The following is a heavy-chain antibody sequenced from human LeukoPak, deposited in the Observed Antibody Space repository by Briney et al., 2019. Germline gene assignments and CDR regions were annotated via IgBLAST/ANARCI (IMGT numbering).Heavy chain of an antibody. CDR3: AREGEMATENVFDI. J-gene: IGHJ3*02. V-gene: IGHV4-34*01. CDR2: INHSGST. D-gene: IGHD5-24*01. CDR1: GGSFSGYY. Sequence: SETLSLTCAVYGGSFSGYYWSWIRQPPGKGLEWIGEINHSGSTNYNPSLKSRVTISVDTSKNQFSLKLSSVTAADTAVYYCAREGEMATENVFDIWGQGTMVTVSS.